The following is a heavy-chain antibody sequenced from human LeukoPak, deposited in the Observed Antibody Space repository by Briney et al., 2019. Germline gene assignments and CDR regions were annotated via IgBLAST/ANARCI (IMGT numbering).Heavy chain of an antibody. D-gene: IGHD7-27*01. V-gene: IGHV3-30*18. CDR1: GFTFSSYG. J-gene: IGHJ4*02. CDR3: AKDRLGYFDY. Sequence: GGSLRLSCAASGFTFSSYGMHWVRQAPGKGLEWVAVISYDGSNKYYADSVKGRFTISRDNSKNTLYLQMNSLRAEDTAVYCCAKDRLGYFDYWGQGTLVTVSS. CDR2: ISYDGSNK.